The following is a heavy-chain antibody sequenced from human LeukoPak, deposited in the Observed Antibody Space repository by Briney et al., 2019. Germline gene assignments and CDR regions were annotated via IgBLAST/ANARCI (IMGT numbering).Heavy chain of an antibody. J-gene: IGHJ6*02. V-gene: IGHV4-38-2*02. CDR3: GRRLLQDLFYFFGLGV. D-gene: IGHD3-10*01. Sequence: PSETLSLTCSVSGYSITIGYYWGWIRQPPGKGLEWIGSIYHSGSTYYNPSLKSRVTISADTSKNQFSLNLNSVTAADTAVYYCGRRLLQDLFYFFGLGVWGQGTTVTVSS. CDR2: IYHSGST. CDR1: GYSITIGYY.